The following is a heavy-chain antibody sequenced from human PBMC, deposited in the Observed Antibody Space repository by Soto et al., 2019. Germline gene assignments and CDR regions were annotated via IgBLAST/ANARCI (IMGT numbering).Heavy chain of an antibody. Sequence: GGSLRLSCAASGFTFRNYNMNWVRQAPGKGLEWVSHISIGGSTIDYADSVKGRFTISRDNAENTLYLQMNSLGAEDTAAYYCAPHVSCSGGSCQYDAFAIRGQGTMVTVSS. CDR1: GFTFRNYN. CDR2: ISIGGSTI. D-gene: IGHD2-15*01. V-gene: IGHV3-48*01. J-gene: IGHJ3*02. CDR3: APHVSCSGGSCQYDAFAI.